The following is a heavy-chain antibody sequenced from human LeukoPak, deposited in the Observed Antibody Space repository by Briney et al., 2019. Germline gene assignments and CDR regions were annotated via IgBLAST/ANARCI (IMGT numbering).Heavy chain of an antibody. V-gene: IGHV1-18*01. D-gene: IGHD6-19*01. CDR1: GYTFTTYG. CDR3: ARDLRGWSYYFDY. CDR2: ISADSGNT. Sequence: GASVKVSCKASGYTFTTYGISWVRQAPGQGLEWMGWISADSGNTNYAQEFQGAVTMTTDTSTSTAYMELRSLRSDDTAVYYCARDLRGWSYYFDYWGQGTLLTVSS. J-gene: IGHJ4*02.